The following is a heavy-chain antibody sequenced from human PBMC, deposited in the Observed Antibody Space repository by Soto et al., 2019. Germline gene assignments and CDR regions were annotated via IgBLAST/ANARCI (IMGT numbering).Heavy chain of an antibody. J-gene: IGHJ4*02. CDR1: GGSVSSGSYY. CDR2: VYYSGSS. D-gene: IGHD6-6*01. V-gene: IGHV4-61*01. Sequence: QVQLQESGPGLVKPSETLSLTCTVSGGSVSSGSYYWNWIRQPPGKGLEWIGYVYYSGSSNYNPSLKSQVTISVDTSKNEFSLKVKSVTAADTAVYYCARDDITSRPGYFDYWGQGTLVTVSS. CDR3: ARDDITSRPGYFDY.